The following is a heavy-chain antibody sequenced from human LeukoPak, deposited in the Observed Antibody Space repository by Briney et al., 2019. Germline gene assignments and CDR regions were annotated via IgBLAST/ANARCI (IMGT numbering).Heavy chain of an antibody. J-gene: IGHJ4*02. V-gene: IGHV4-61*01. D-gene: IGHD6-13*01. Sequence: SETLSLTCTVSGGSFSSGSYYWSWIRQPPGKGLEWIGYIYYSGSTNYNPSLKSRVTISVDTSKNQFSLKLSSVTAADTAVYYCAKDGIAAAGRSFDYWGQGTLVTVSS. CDR1: GGSFSSGSYY. CDR3: AKDGIAAAGRSFDY. CDR2: IYYSGST.